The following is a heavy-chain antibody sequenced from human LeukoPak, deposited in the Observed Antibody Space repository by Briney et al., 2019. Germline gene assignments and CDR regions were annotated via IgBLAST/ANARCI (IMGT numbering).Heavy chain of an antibody. Sequence: PSETLSLTCTVSGGSISSGDYYWSWIRQPPGKGLEWIGYIYYSGSTYYNPSLKSRATISVDTSKNQFSLKLSSVTAADTAVYYCARVGNIAAAGPDYWGQGTLVTVSS. CDR3: ARVGNIAAAGPDY. CDR2: IYYSGST. D-gene: IGHD6-13*01. V-gene: IGHV4-30-4*01. CDR1: GGSISSGDYY. J-gene: IGHJ4*02.